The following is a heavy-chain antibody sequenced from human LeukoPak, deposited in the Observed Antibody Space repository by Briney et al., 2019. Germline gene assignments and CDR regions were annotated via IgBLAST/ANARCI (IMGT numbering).Heavy chain of an antibody. D-gene: IGHD4-23*01. CDR1: GGSNSSSNW. CDR3: ARAPTETTVVTYNWFDP. Sequence: SGTLSLTCAVSGGSNSSSNWWSWVRQPPGKGLEWIGEIYHSGSTNYNPSLKSRVTISVDKSKNQFPLKLSSVTAADTAVYYCARAPTETTVVTYNWFDPWGQGTLVTVSS. CDR2: IYHSGST. V-gene: IGHV4-4*02. J-gene: IGHJ5*02.